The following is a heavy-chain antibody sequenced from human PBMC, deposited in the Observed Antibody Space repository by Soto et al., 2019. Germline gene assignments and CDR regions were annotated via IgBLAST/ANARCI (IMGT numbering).Heavy chain of an antibody. V-gene: IGHV1-46*01. J-gene: IGHJ4*02. Sequence: QVQLVQSGAEVQKPGASLKVSCKASGYTFTNYHMHWVRQAPGQGLEWMGIINPNGGSTSYAQKVQGGVTLPRDTSTSTVDMELRGPRSEDTAVYYCAREAIVPVAASAKFEYWGQGTPVTVSS. CDR1: GYTFTNYH. CDR2: INPNGGST. CDR3: AREAIVPVAASAKFEY. D-gene: IGHD2-8*02.